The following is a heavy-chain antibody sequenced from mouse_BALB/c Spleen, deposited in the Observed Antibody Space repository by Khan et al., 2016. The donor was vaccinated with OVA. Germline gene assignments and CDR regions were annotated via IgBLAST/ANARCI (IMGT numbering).Heavy chain of an antibody. Sequence: MQLEESGAELVKPGASVKLSCTASGFNIKDTYMHWVKQRPEQGLEWIGRIDPANGNTKYDPKFQGKATITEDTSSNTAYMQLSRLTSEDTAVFYCAMRYYEPFAYWGQGTLVTVSA. CDR1: GFNIKDTY. CDR2: IDPANGNT. V-gene: IGHV14-3*02. D-gene: IGHD1-1*01. CDR3: AMRYYEPFAY. J-gene: IGHJ3*01.